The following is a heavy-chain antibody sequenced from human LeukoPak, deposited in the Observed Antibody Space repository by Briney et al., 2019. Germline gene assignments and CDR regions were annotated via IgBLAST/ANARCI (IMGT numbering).Heavy chain of an antibody. CDR1: GFTFNKYP. CDR3: AKRYYYDSSGYTYYYYGMDV. CDR2: ISGSGGST. V-gene: IGHV3-23*01. Sequence: PGGSLRLSCAASGFTFNKYPMSWVRQAPGKGLEWVSAISGSGGSTYYADSVKGRFTISRDNSKNTLYLQMNSLRAEDTAVYYCAKRYYYDSSGYTYYYYGMDVWGQGTTVTVSS. D-gene: IGHD3-22*01. J-gene: IGHJ6*02.